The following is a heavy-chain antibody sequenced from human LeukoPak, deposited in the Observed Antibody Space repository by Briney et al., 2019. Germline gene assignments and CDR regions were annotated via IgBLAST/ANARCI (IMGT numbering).Heavy chain of an antibody. CDR1: GFTVSSNY. J-gene: IGHJ4*02. CDR2: IYSGGST. Sequence: GGSLRLSCAASGFTVSSNYMSWVRQAPGKGLEWVSVIYSGGSTYYADSVKGRFTISRDNSKNTLYLQMSSLRAEDTAVYYCVKDDAYYYASGSYPSWGQGILVTVSS. D-gene: IGHD3-10*01. V-gene: IGHV3-66*01. CDR3: VKDDAYYYASGSYPS.